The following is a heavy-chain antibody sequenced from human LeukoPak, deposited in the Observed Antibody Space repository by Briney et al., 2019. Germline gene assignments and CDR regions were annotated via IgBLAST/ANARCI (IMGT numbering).Heavy chain of an antibody. CDR2: IYYSGST. D-gene: IGHD1-26*01. J-gene: IGHJ2*01. V-gene: IGHV4-59*08. CDR3: ARLSHYPSGYWYFDL. Sequence: SETLSLTCTVSGGSISYYYWSWIRLPPGSRLEWIGYIYYSGSTNCNPSLKSRVTISVDTSKNQFSLKLTSVTAADTAVYYCARLSHYPSGYWYFDLWGRGTLVTVSS. CDR1: GGSISYYY.